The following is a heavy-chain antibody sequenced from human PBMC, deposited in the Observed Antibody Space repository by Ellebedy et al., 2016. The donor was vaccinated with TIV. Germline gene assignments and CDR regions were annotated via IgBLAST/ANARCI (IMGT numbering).Heavy chain of an antibody. D-gene: IGHD3-9*01. CDR3: ARALYFDSPLGFYGMDV. V-gene: IGHV3-7*03. J-gene: IGHJ6*02. Sequence: GESLKISXAASGFTFSSYSMSWVRQAPGKGLEWVANIKQDGSEKYYVDSVKGRFTISRDNAKNSLYLQMNSLRAEDTAVYYCARALYFDSPLGFYGMDVWGQGTTVTVSS. CDR1: GFTFSSYS. CDR2: IKQDGSEK.